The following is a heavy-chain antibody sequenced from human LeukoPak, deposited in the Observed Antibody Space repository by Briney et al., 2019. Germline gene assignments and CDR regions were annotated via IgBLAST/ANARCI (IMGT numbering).Heavy chain of an antibody. CDR1: GYTFTGYY. J-gene: IGHJ4*02. Sequence: ASVKVSCKASGYTFTGYYMHWVRQAPGQGLEWMGWINPNSGGTNYAQKFQGRVTMSRDTSISTAFMELSRLRSDDKAVYYCASLYGSSTSCHIPFDYWGQGTMVTVSS. CDR3: ASLYGSSTSCHIPFDY. V-gene: IGHV1-2*02. D-gene: IGHD2-2*01. CDR2: INPNSGGT.